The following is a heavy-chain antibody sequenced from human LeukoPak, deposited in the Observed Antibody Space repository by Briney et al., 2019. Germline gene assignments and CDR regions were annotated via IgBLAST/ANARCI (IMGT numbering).Heavy chain of an antibody. D-gene: IGHD1-14*01. Sequence: GGSLRLSCAASGFTFSSYGMPWVRQAPGKGLEWVAVIWYDGSNKYYADSVKGRFTISRDNSKNTLYLQMNSLRAEDTAVYYCARPANRYYFDYWGQGTLVTVSS. J-gene: IGHJ4*02. CDR2: IWYDGSNK. CDR1: GFTFSSYG. CDR3: ARPANRYYFDY. V-gene: IGHV3-33*01.